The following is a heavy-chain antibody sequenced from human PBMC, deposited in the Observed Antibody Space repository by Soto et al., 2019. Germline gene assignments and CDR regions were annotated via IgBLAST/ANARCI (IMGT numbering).Heavy chain of an antibody. CDR2: IYYSGST. CDR3: ARAQYGSGTGWFDP. J-gene: IGHJ5*02. D-gene: IGHD3-10*01. CDR1: GGSISSYY. V-gene: IGHV4-59*01. Sequence: QVQLQESGPGLVKPSETLSLTCTVSGGSISSYYWSWIRQPPGKGLEWIGYIYYSGSTNYNPSLKSRVTISVDTSKNQFSLKLSSVTAADTAVYYCARAQYGSGTGWFDPWGQGTLVTVSS.